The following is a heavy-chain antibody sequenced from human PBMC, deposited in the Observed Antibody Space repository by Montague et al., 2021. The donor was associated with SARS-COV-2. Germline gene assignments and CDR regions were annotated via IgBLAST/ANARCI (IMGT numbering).Heavy chain of an antibody. D-gene: IGHD4-23*01. CDR2: ISYTGST. CDR1: GGSISSNRFY. V-gene: IGHV4-39*01. CDR3: ARHVDPCGGNCGIWYFDL. J-gene: IGHJ2*01. Sequence: SETLSLTCTVSGGSISSNRFYWGWIRQTPGKALEWIGDISYTGSTYYNPSLKSRVTVAVDTSTNQFSLRLSSLTAADTAMYYCARHVDPCGGNCGIWYFDLWGRGTLVTVSS.